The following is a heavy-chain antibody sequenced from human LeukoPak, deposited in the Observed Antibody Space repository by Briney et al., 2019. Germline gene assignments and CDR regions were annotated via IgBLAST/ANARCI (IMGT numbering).Heavy chain of an antibody. D-gene: IGHD6-6*01. V-gene: IGHV3-48*02. J-gene: IGHJ5*02. CDR3: ARDIPVDSRSSVPKPVRDS. CDR2: ISISSTTI. Sequence: PGGSLRLSCAASGFTFSSYNMNWVRQAPGKGLEWVSYISISSTTIYYADSVKGRFTISRDNAKNSLYLQMNSLRDEDTAVYYCARDIPVDSRSSVPKPVRDSWGQGTLVTVSS. CDR1: GFTFSSYN.